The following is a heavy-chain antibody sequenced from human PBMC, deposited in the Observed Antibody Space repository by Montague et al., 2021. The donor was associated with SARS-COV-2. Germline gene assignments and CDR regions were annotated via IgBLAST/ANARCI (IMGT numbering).Heavy chain of an antibody. CDR1: GGSISSGDYY. V-gene: IGHV4-39*01. CDR3: ARRVTGTTVHYYYYGMDV. Sequence: SETLSLTCTVSGGSISSGDYYWGWIRQPPGKGLEWIGSIYYSGSTYYNPSLKSRVTISVDTYKNQFSLKLSSVTAADTAVYYCARRVTGTTVHYYYYGMDVWGQGTTVTVSS. CDR2: IYYSGST. J-gene: IGHJ6*02. D-gene: IGHD1-20*01.